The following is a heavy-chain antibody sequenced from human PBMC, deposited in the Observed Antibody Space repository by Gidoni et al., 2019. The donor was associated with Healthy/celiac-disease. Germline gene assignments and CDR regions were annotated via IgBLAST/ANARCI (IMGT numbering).Heavy chain of an antibody. CDR2: IWYDGSNK. CDR3: ARGFGYSSGWYFLGY. CDR1: GFTFSSDG. D-gene: IGHD6-19*01. V-gene: IGHV3-33*01. Sequence: QVQLVESGGGVVQPGRSLRLSCAASGFTFSSDGLHWVRQAPGKGLEWVAVIWYDGSNKYYADSVKGRFTISRDNSKNTLYLQMNSLRAEDTAVYYCARGFGYSSGWYFLGYWGQGTLVTVSS. J-gene: IGHJ4*02.